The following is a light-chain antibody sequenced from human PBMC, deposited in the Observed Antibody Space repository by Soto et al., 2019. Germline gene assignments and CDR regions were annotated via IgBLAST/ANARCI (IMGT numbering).Light chain of an antibody. V-gene: IGKV2-28*01. Sequence: DIVMTQSPLSLPVTPGEPASISCRSSQSLLHSSGYNYLDWYLQKPGQSPQLLTYLGSSRAYGVTDRFSGSGSGTDFTLKISRVEAEDVGVYYCPQGLHTPSTFGQGTRLEIK. CDR2: LGS. CDR1: QSLLHSSGYNY. J-gene: IGKJ5*01. CDR3: PQGLHTPST.